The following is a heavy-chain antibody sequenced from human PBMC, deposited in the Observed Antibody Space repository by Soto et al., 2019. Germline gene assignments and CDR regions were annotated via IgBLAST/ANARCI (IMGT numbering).Heavy chain of an antibody. V-gene: IGHV4-30-4*02. J-gene: IGHJ6*02. D-gene: IGHD3-22*01. CDR3: ARGRDDKYMYYAMDV. CDR1: GASISSGDYY. Sequence: PSDPLSLTCTFSGASISSGDYYWSWIRQPPGKGLEWIGYIYYSGSTYYNPSLKSRVTISVDTSKKHFSLKLSSVTAADTAVYYCARGRDDKYMYYAMDVWGQGTTVS. CDR2: IYYSGST.